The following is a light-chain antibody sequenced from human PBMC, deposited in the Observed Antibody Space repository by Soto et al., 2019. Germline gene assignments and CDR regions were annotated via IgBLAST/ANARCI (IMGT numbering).Light chain of an antibody. V-gene: IGKV3-20*01. Sequence: DIVLTQSPGTLSLSPGERATLSCRASQSVSSNHLAWYQQKPGQAPRLLIYGGSSRATGIPVRFSGSGSEKDFTLTITRLEPEDFAVYYCQQYSSSRTFGQGTKVDIK. J-gene: IGKJ1*01. CDR1: QSVSSNH. CDR3: QQYSSSRT. CDR2: GGS.